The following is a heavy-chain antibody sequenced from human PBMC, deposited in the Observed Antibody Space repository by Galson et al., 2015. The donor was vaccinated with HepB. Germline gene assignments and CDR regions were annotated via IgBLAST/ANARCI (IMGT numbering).Heavy chain of an antibody. CDR2: LWHDGSNQ. CDR1: GFTFSSYG. D-gene: IGHD3-10*01. J-gene: IGHJ4*02. V-gene: IGHV3-33*01. CDR3: ARNGGSGTPLARLDY. Sequence: SLRLSCAASGFTFSSYGMHWVRQAPGKGLEWVAVLWHDGSNQNYADSVKGRFTISRDNSRNTLYLQMNSLRVEDTAVYYCARNGGSGTPLARLDYWGQGTLVTVSS.